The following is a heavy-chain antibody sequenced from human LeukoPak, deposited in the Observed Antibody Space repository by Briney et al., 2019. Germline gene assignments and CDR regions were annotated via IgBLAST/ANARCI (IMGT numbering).Heavy chain of an antibody. CDR2: IYTSGST. J-gene: IGHJ4*02. CDR1: GGSISSYY. V-gene: IGHV4-4*07. Sequence: SETLSLTCTVSGGSISSYYWSWIRQPAGKGLEWIGRIYTSGSTNYNPSLKSRVTISVDTSKNQLSLKLSSVTAADTAVYYCVRVRGYSGNYYFDYWGQGTLVTVSS. CDR3: VRVRGYSGNYYFDY. D-gene: IGHD5-12*01.